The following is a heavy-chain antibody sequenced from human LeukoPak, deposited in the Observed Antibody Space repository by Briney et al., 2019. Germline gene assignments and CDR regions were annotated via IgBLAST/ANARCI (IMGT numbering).Heavy chain of an antibody. D-gene: IGHD6-19*01. V-gene: IGHV4-61*02. J-gene: IGHJ4*02. Sequence: SETLSLTCTVSGGSISSGSYYWSWIRQPAGKGLEWIGRIYTSGSTNYNPSLKSRVTISVDTSKNQFSLKLSSVTAADTAVYFCARGSREQWLDYWGQGTLVTVSS. CDR1: GGSISSGSYY. CDR3: ARGSREQWLDY. CDR2: IYTSGST.